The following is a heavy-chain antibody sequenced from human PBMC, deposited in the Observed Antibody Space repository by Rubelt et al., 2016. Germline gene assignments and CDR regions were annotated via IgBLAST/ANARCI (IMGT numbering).Heavy chain of an antibody. V-gene: IGHV2-26*01. D-gene: IGHD6-19*01. CDR2: IFSNDEK. CDR3: ARHSSGWYYCDY. CDR1: GFSLSNARLV. J-gene: IGHJ4*02. Sequence: QVTLKESGPVLVKPTETLTLTCTVSGFSLSNARLVVSWIRQPPGKALEWLAHIFSNDEKSYSTSLKSRLTISKDAAESQVVRTMTNMDPVDTATYYWARHSSGWYYCDYWGQGTLGTGSS.